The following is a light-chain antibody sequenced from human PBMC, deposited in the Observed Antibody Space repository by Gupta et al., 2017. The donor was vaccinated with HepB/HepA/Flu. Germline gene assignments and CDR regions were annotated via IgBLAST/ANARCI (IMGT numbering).Light chain of an antibody. CDR3: QQYGSSPLT. J-gene: IGKJ1*01. V-gene: IGKV3-20*01. CDR1: QNVSSSY. CDR2: GAS. Sequence: EIVLTQSPGTLSLSPGERATLSCRASQNVSSSYLACYQQKPGKAPRLLIYGASSRATGIPDRFSGSGSGTDFTLTINRLEPEDFAVFYCQQYGSSPLTFGQGTKVEIK.